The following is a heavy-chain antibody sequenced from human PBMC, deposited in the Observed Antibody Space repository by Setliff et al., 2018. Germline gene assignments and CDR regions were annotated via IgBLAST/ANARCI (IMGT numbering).Heavy chain of an antibody. D-gene: IGHD2-21*02. J-gene: IGHJ6*03. Sequence: GESLKISCAASGFTFSTYSMNWVRQAPGRGLEWVSSISSSSSYIFYAESLKGRFTISRDNAKNSPYLQINSLRADDAAVYYCARDLNVDDCGGDCHLPFYYYYLDVWGKGTTVTVSS. CDR3: ARDLNVDDCGGDCHLPFYYYYLDV. CDR2: ISSSSSYI. V-gene: IGHV3-21*01. CDR1: GFTFSTYS.